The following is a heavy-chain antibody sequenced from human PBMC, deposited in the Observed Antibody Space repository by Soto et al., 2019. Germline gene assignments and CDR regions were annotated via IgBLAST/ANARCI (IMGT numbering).Heavy chain of an antibody. V-gene: IGHV3-72*01. CDR3: TRRNYETSVHYNWFDP. CDR1: GFTLSDHY. D-gene: IGHD1-7*01. CDR2: TRNKANSYTT. Sequence: EVQVVESGGGLVQPGGSLRLSCAASGFTLSDHYLDWVRQAPGKGLEWVGRTRNKANSYTTEYAASVKGRFIISRDDSKNTLYLHMNSLKTEDTAVYYCTRRNYETSVHYNWFDPWGQGTLVTVSS. J-gene: IGHJ5*02.